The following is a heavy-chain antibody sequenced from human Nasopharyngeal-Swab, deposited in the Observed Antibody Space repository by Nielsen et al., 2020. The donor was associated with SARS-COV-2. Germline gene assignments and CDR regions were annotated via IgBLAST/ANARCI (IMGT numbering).Heavy chain of an antibody. Sequence: GGSLRLSCAASGFTFSRYWMHWVRQVPGKGLEWVSYISSSSSTIYYADSVKGRFTISRDNAKNSLYLQMNSLRAEDTAVYYCARDGEVGAITGIDYWGQGTLVTVSS. CDR1: GFTFSRYW. CDR3: ARDGEVGAITGIDY. CDR2: ISSSSSTI. D-gene: IGHD1-26*01. J-gene: IGHJ4*02. V-gene: IGHV3-48*01.